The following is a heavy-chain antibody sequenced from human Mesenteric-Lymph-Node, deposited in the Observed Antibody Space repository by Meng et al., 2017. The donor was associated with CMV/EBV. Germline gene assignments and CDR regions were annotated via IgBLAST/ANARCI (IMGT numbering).Heavy chain of an antibody. V-gene: IGHV4-34*01. CDR1: GGSFSGYY. Sequence: QVQLHQWGAGLLKPSETLSVTCAVYGGSFSGYYWNWIRQSPEKGLEWTGEINHSGSTTYNPSFTSRIIISVDTSTNQISLNMSSVTAADTAVYYCARGSSYDILTGYFDYWGQGALVTVSS. J-gene: IGHJ4*02. D-gene: IGHD3-9*01. CDR2: INHSGST. CDR3: ARGSSYDILTGYFDY.